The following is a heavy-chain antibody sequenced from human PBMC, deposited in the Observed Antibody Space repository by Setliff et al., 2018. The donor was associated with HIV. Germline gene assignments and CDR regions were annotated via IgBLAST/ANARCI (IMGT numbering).Heavy chain of an antibody. CDR1: GLIVNTNY. Sequence: PGESLTISCAASGLIVNTNYMSWARQAPGKGLEWVSVIYRSGDTYYADSLKGRFTISRDNAKNSLYLQMNSLRAEDTAVYYCAGDPPWNYDSSGYPYYFDYWGQGTLVTVSS. D-gene: IGHD3-22*01. CDR2: IYRSGDT. CDR3: AGDPPWNYDSSGYPYYFDY. V-gene: IGHV3-66*01. J-gene: IGHJ4*02.